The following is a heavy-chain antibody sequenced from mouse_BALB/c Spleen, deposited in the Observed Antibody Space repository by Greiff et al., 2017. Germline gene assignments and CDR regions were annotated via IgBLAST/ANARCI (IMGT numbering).Heavy chain of an antibody. Sequence: EVQLQESGPELVKPGASVKVSCKASGYAFTSYNMYWVKQSHGKSLEWIGYIDPYNGGTSYNQKFKGKATLTVDKSSSTAYMHLNSLTSEDSAVYYCARKYGNYGLYYFDYWGQGTTLTVSS. J-gene: IGHJ2*01. CDR2: IDPYNGGT. CDR3: ARKYGNYGLYYFDY. CDR1: GYAFTSYN. D-gene: IGHD2-10*02. V-gene: IGHV1S135*01.